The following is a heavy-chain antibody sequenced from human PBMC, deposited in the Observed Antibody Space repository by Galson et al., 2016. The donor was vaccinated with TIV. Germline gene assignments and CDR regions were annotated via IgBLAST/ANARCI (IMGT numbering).Heavy chain of an antibody. CDR2: ISDGGNT. CDR1: GLSVSINY. J-gene: IGHJ6*02. V-gene: IGHV3-66*02. Sequence: SPRLSCAASGLSVSINYMTWVRQAPGKGLEWVSLISDGGNTYYPDSVKGRFTISRDNSKNTLYLQMNSLRVEDTAVYYCARDRMIDATYYYYYYGMDVWGQGTAVTVSS. D-gene: IGHD3-22*01. CDR3: ARDRMIDATYYYYYYGMDV.